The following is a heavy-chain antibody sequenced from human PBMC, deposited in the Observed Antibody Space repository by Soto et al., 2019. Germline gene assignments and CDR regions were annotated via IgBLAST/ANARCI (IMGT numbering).Heavy chain of an antibody. CDR3: AKDQAAGTYYFDY. J-gene: IGHJ4*02. D-gene: IGHD6-13*01. CDR2: ISYDGSNK. Sequence: LRLSCAASGFTFSSYGMHWVRQAPGKGLEWVAVISYDGSNKYYADSVKGRFTISRDNSKNTLYLQMNSLRAEDTAVYYCAKDQAAGTYYFDYWGQGTLVTVSS. V-gene: IGHV3-30*18. CDR1: GFTFSSYG.